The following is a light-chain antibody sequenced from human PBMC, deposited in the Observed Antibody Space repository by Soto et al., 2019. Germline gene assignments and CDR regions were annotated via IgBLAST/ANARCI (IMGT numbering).Light chain of an antibody. CDR1: QSVSSN. V-gene: IGKV3-15*01. CDR2: GAS. Sequence: EIVVTQSPATLSVSPGERATLSCRASQSVSSNLAWYQQKPGQAPRLLIYGASTRDSGVPARFSGSGSGTDFALKISRVEAEDVGVYYCMQGTHWPITFGQGTRLEIK. CDR3: MQGTHWPIT. J-gene: IGKJ5*01.